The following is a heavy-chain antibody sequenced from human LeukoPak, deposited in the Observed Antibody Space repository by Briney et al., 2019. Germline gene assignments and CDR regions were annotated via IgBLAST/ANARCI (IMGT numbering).Heavy chain of an antibody. CDR1: GGSISSSSYY. J-gene: IGHJ1*01. V-gene: IGHV4-39*01. CDR3: ARNIVLMVYARAEYFQH. D-gene: IGHD2-8*01. CDR2: IYYSGST. Sequence: SETLSLTCTVSGGSISSSSYYWGWIRQPPGKGLEWIGSIYYSGSTYYNPSLKSRVTISVDTSKNQFSLKLSSVTAADTAVYYCARNIVLMVYARAEYFQHWGQGTLVTVSS.